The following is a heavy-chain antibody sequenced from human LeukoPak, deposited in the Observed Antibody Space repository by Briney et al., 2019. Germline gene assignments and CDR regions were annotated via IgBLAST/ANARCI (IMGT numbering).Heavy chain of an antibody. V-gene: IGHV1-2*02. CDR2: INPNSGGT. CDR3: ARDGYSYGTTYYYYYYMDV. Sequence: ASVKVSCKASGYTFTGYYMHWVRQAPGQGLEWMGWINPNSGGTNYAQKFQGRVTMTRDTSISTAYMELSRLRSDDTAVYYCARDGYSYGTTYYYYYYMDVWGKGTTVTVSS. D-gene: IGHD5-18*01. CDR1: GYTFTGYY. J-gene: IGHJ6*03.